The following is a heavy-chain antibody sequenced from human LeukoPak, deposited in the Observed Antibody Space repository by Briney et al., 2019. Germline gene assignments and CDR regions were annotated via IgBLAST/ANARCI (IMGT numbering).Heavy chain of an antibody. CDR2: IYNSGST. V-gene: IGHV4-4*07. Sequence: SETLSLTCTVSGGSISSYYWSWLRQPAGKGLEWIGRIYNSGSTNYNPSLKRRVTMSVDTSKNQFSLKLSSVTAADTAVYYCARAGYCTNGVCWRSFDYWGQGTLVTVSS. J-gene: IGHJ4*02. CDR1: GGSISSYY. D-gene: IGHD2-8*01. CDR3: ARAGYCTNGVCWRSFDY.